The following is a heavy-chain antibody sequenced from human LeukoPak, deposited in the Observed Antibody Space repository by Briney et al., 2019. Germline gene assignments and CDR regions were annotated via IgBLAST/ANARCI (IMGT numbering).Heavy chain of an antibody. CDR3: ARNRDPLAPTSRFLEWLLCPNYYYYMDV. D-gene: IGHD3-3*01. CDR1: GDSVSSNSAA. V-gene: IGHV6-1*01. J-gene: IGHJ6*03. CDR2: TYYRSKWYN. Sequence: SQTLSLTCAISGDSVSSNSAAWNWIRQSPSRGLEWLGRTYYRSKWYNDYAVSVKSRITINPDTSKNQFSLQLNSVTPEDTAVYYCARNRDPLAPTSRFLEWLLCPNYYYYMDVWGKGTTVTVSS.